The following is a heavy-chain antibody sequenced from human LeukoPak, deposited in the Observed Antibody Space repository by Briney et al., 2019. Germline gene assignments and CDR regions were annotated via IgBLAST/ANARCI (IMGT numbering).Heavy chain of an antibody. D-gene: IGHD3-22*01. CDR3: ARDRTYYYDRVSPEDAFDI. CDR2: IIPIFGIA. V-gene: IGHV1-69*04. J-gene: IGHJ3*02. CDR1: GGTFSSYA. Sequence: SVKVSCKASGGTFSSYAISWVRQAPGQGLEWMGRIIPIFGIAHYAQKFQGRVTITADKSTSTAYMELSSLRSEDTAVYYCARDRTYYYDRVSPEDAFDIWGQGTMVTVSS.